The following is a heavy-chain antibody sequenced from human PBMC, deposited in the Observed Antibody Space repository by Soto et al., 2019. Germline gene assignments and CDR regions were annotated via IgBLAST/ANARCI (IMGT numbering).Heavy chain of an antibody. J-gene: IGHJ6*02. Sequence: QVQLVQSGAEVKKPGSSVKVSCKASGGTFGNSAISWVRQAPGQGLEWMGGIIPSFATGNSVPEFQGRLTITADKSTTTTYMELSSLTSEDSAVYYCAGSYYGSGSYWFYGMDVWGQGTTVTVSS. V-gene: IGHV1-69*06. CDR1: GGTFGNSA. CDR3: AGSYYGSGSYWFYGMDV. CDR2: IIPSFATG. D-gene: IGHD3-10*01.